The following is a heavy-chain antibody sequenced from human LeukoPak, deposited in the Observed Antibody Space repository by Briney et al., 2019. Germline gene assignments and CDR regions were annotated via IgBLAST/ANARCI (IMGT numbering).Heavy chain of an antibody. Sequence: GESLKISCKGSGYSFNTHWIAWVRQMPGKGLEWMGIIYPGDPDTRYSPSFQGQVTISADKSISTAYLQWSSLKASDTAMYYCARRREDYNWFDPWGQGTLVTVSS. CDR3: ARRREDYNWFDP. V-gene: IGHV5-51*01. J-gene: IGHJ5*02. D-gene: IGHD2-15*01. CDR2: IYPGDPDT. CDR1: GYSFNTHW.